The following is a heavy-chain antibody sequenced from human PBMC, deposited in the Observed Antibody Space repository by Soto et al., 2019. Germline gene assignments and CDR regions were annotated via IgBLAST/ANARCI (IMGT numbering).Heavy chain of an antibody. CDR1: GYTFNSYG. V-gene: IGHV1-18*01. CDR3: GRSGEPRTWPGYSGYYYYGMDV. J-gene: IGHJ6*02. CDR2: ISDYNGNT. D-gene: IGHD2-15*01. Sequence: GASVKVSCKASGYTFNSYGISWVRQAPGQGLEWTGWISDYNGNTNYAQKLQGRVTMTTDTSTSTAYTELRSLRSDDTAVYYCGRSGEPRTWPGYSGYYYYGMDVWG.